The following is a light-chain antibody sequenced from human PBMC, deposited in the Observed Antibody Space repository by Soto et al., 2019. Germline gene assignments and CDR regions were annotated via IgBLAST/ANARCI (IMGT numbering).Light chain of an antibody. CDR2: DVN. V-gene: IGLV2-11*01. CDR3: CSYAGDYNLV. CDR1: NSDVGAYNF. J-gene: IGLJ3*02. Sequence: ALTQPRSVSRSPGQSVTISCTGTNSDVGAYNFVSWYQQQPGKAPKLILYDVNQRPSGVPDRLSGSKSDNTASLTISGLQTEDEADYYCCSYAGDYNLVFGGGTK.